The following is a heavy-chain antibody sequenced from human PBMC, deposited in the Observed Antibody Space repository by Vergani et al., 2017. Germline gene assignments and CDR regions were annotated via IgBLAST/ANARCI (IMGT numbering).Heavy chain of an antibody. J-gene: IGHJ4*02. CDR3: AKDPHDYGDY. CDR1: GFTFSSYG. Sequence: QVQLVESGGGVVQPGRSLRLSCAASGFTFSSYGMHWVRQAPGKGLEWVAVISYDGSNKYYEDSVKGRFTISRDNSKNTLYLQMNSLRAEDTAVYYCAKDPHDYGDYWGQGTLVTVSS. CDR2: ISYDGSNK. V-gene: IGHV3-30*18. D-gene: IGHD4-17*01.